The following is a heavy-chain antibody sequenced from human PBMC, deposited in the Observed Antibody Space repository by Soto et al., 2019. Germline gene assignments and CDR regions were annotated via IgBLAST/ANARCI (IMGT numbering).Heavy chain of an antibody. J-gene: IGHJ4*02. CDR3: AREGNGGYQLTANDS. V-gene: IGHV3-48*01. CDR2: ISSSSSTI. Sequence: EVQLVESGGGLVQPGGSLRLSCAASGFTFSSYSMNWVRQAPGKGLEWVSCISSSSSTIYYADSVKGRFTISRDNDKNSRFLQMNSSSAEETAVYYLAREGNGGYQLTANDSWGQGTLVTVS. D-gene: IGHD2-2*01. CDR1: GFTFSSYS.